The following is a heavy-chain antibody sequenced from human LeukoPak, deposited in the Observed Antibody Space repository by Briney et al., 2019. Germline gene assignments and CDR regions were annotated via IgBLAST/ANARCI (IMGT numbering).Heavy chain of an antibody. V-gene: IGHV3-64*02. J-gene: IGHJ6*03. CDR3: AKDATPGYYYYMDV. Sequence: PGGSLRLSCEASGFRFDLYAMFWVRQAPGKGLEFVSGIGSNGDDKYYGDSVKDRFTISRDNSKNTLYLQMNSLRAEDTAVYYCAKDATPGYYYYMDVWGKGTTVTVSS. D-gene: IGHD2-15*01. CDR2: IGSNGDDK. CDR1: GFRFDLYA.